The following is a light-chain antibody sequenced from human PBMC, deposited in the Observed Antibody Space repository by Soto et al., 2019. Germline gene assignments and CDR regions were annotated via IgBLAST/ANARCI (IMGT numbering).Light chain of an antibody. CDR2: DDT. CDR3: QVWDSRSDHWV. V-gene: IGLV3-21*02. CDR1: DIGDKS. Sequence: SYVLTQPPSVSVAPGQTARISCGGYDIGDKSVHWYRQRPGQAPVLLVYDDTDRPSGIPERFSGSNSGNTATLTISRVEAGDEADYYCQVWDSRSDHWVFGGGTKLTVL. J-gene: IGLJ3*02.